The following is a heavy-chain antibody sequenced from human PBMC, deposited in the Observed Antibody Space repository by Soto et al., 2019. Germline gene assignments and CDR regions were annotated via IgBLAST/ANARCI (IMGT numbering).Heavy chain of an antibody. Sequence: QLQLQESGPGLVKPSETLSLTCTVSGGSINNSSFYWGWVRQPPGKRLEWIGSIYYSGRAYYNPSLKSRVTISVDTSKNQSSLNLSSVTAADTAVYFCARRPLVRGIIPYYFDSWGQGTLVTVSS. V-gene: IGHV4-39*01. CDR2: IYYSGRA. CDR3: ARRPLVRGIIPYYFDS. D-gene: IGHD3-10*01. CDR1: GGSINNSSFY. J-gene: IGHJ4*02.